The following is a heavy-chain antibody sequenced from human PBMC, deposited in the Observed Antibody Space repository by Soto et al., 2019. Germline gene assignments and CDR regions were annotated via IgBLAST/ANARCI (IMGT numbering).Heavy chain of an antibody. J-gene: IGHJ5*02. Sequence: GASVKVSCKASGYTFTSYYMHWVRQAPGQGLEWMGRINPGGGTTSYAQKFQDRVTMTRDTSTSTVYMELSSLRSEDTAVYYCARGGSGGYYYEFSWFDPWGQGTLVTVSS. CDR2: INPGGGTT. D-gene: IGHD3-22*01. CDR1: GYTFTSYY. V-gene: IGHV1-46*01. CDR3: ARGGSGGYYYEFSWFDP.